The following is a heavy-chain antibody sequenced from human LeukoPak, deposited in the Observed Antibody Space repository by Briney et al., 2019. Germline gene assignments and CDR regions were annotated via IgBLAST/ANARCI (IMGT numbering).Heavy chain of an antibody. J-gene: IGHJ4*02. CDR3: ARPTTGGFLDY. CDR1: GYSFPSYW. CDR2: IDPSDSYT. D-gene: IGHD4-17*01. V-gene: IGHV5-10-1*01. Sequence: GESLKISCKGSGYSFPSYWITWVRQMPGKGLEWMGRIDPSDSYTDYSPSFQGHVTVSVDKSISTAYLQWSSLKASDTAMYYCARPTTGGFLDYWGQGTLVTVSS.